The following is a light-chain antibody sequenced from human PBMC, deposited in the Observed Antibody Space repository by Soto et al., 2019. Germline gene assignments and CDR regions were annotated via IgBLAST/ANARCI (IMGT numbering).Light chain of an antibody. J-gene: IGLJ2*01. CDR1: FSNIGKNY. V-gene: IGLV1-51*01. Sequence: QSALTQPPSVSAAPGQKVTISCSGSFSNIGKNYVSWYQRLPGTAPKLLIYDNNERSSGIPDRFSGSKSGTSATLGIAGLQTGGEADYYCGTWDTSLSAVVFGGGTKLTVL. CDR2: DNN. CDR3: GTWDTSLSAVV.